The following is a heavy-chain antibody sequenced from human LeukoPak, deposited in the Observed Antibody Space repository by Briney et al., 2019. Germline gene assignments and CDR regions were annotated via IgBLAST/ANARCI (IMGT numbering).Heavy chain of an antibody. Sequence: ETLSLTCTVSGGSISSNNYYWGWIRQPPGKGLEWVSVIYGGGTPYYADSVKGRFTISRDTSKNTLYLQMNSLRGEDKAVYFCAKDLIAPRPSYFDYWGQGTLVTVSS. CDR2: IYGGGTP. CDR3: AKDLIAPRPSYFDY. J-gene: IGHJ4*02. CDR1: GGSISSNNYY. D-gene: IGHD6-6*01. V-gene: IGHV3-53*01.